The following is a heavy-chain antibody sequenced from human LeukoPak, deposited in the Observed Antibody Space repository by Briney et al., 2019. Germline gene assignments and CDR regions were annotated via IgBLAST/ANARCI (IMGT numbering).Heavy chain of an antibody. Sequence: PGGSLRLSCAASGFTFSSYWMNWVRQAPGKGLEWVANIKQDGSEKYYVDSVKGRFTISRDNAKSSLYLQMNSLRAEDTAVYYCARDIGYCSGGGCYRWFETWGQGTLVTVSS. CDR2: IKQDGSEK. V-gene: IGHV3-7*01. CDR1: GFTFSSYW. CDR3: ARDIGYCSGGGCYRWFET. D-gene: IGHD2-15*01. J-gene: IGHJ5*02.